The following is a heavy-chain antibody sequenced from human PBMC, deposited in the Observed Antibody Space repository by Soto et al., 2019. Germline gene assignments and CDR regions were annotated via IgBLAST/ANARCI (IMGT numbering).Heavy chain of an antibody. CDR1: GGSISSGGYY. Sequence: SETLSLTCTVSGGSISSGGYYWSWIRQHPGKGLEWIGYIYYSGSTYYNPSLKSRVTISVDTSKNQFSLKLSSVTAADTAVYYCACDGGAAAHYMFYSCGQGTLVTVSA. CDR3: ACDGGAAAHYMFYS. V-gene: IGHV4-31*03. J-gene: IGHJ5*01. CDR2: IYYSGST. D-gene: IGHD6-13*01.